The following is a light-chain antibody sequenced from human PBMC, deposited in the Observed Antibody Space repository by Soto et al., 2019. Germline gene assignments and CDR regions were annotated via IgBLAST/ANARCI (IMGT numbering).Light chain of an antibody. J-gene: IGKJ1*01. CDR3: QQYNNWPPWT. Sequence: EIVMTQSPATLSVSPGERATLSCRVSQSVSSNLAWYQQKPGQAPRLLIYGASTRATDIPARFSGSVSGTEFTLTISSLQSEDFAVYYCQQYNNWPPWTFGQGTKVEIK. V-gene: IGKV3-15*01. CDR2: GAS. CDR1: QSVSSN.